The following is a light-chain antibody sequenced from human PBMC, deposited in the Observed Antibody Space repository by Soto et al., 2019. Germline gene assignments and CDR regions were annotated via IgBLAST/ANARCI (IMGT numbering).Light chain of an antibody. V-gene: IGKV2-30*01. J-gene: IGKJ1*01. CDR2: KVS. Sequence: VVMTQSPLSLPVTLGQPASISCRSSQSLVYSDGNTYLNWFQQRPGQSPRRLIYKVSNRDSGVPDRLSGSGSGTDFTLKISRVEAEYVGVYYCMQGTHWPQTFGQGTKVEIK. CDR1: QSLVYSDGNTY. CDR3: MQGTHWPQT.